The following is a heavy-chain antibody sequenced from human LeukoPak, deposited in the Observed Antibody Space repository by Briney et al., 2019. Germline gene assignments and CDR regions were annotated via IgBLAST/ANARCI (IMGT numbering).Heavy chain of an antibody. CDR2: IYYSGST. CDR3: ARLRITMVRGVIIHSFDY. Sequence: TSETLSLTCTVSGGSISSYYWSWIRQPPGKGLEWIGYIYYSGSTNYSPSLKSRVTISVDTSKNQFSLKLSSVTAADTAVYYCARLRITMVRGVIIHSFDYWGQGTLVTVSS. CDR1: GGSISSYY. V-gene: IGHV4-59*08. D-gene: IGHD3-10*01. J-gene: IGHJ4*02.